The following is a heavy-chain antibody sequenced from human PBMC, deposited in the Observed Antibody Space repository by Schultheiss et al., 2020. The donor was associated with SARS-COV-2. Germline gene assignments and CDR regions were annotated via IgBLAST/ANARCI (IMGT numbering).Heavy chain of an antibody. CDR3: AKDRGSSWSTYYYYGMDV. CDR1: GFTFSSYG. J-gene: IGHJ6*02. CDR2: IWYDGSNK. D-gene: IGHD6-13*01. V-gene: IGHV3-33*06. Sequence: GGSLRLSCAASGFTFSSYGMHWVRQAPGKGLEWVAVIWYDGSNKYYADSVKGRFTISRDNSKNTLYLQMNSLRAEDTAVYYCAKDRGSSWSTYYYYGMDVWGRGTTVTVSS.